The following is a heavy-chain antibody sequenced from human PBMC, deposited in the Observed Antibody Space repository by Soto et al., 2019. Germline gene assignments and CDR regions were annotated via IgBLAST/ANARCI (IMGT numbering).Heavy chain of an antibody. CDR3: ATLLGGHQQYYIGLDV. V-gene: IGHV4-31*03. J-gene: IGHJ6*02. D-gene: IGHD1-26*01. Sequence: QMQLQESGPGLVKPSQTLSLNCTVSGYAMTSGGYYWSWVRHLPGRVLEWIGYIYYSGTTHYNPSLKSRISMSVGPSKNQFSLKLTSVTAADTAVYYCATLLGGHQQYYIGLDVWGHGTAVTVSS. CDR2: IYYSGTT. CDR1: GYAMTSGGYY.